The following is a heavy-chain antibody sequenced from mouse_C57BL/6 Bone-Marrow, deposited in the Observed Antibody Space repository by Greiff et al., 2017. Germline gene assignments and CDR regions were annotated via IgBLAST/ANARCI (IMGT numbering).Heavy chain of an antibody. CDR1: GFSLTSYA. J-gene: IGHJ4*01. V-gene: IGHV2-9-1*01. D-gene: IGHD2-3*01. Sequence: VMLVESGPGLVAPSQSLSITCTVSGFSLTSYAISWVRQPPGKGLEWLGVIWTGGGTNYNSALKSRLSISKDTSKSQVFLKMNSLQTDDTARYYCARYYDGYYNYAMDYWGQGTSVTVSS. CDR2: IWTGGGT. CDR3: ARYYDGYYNYAMDY.